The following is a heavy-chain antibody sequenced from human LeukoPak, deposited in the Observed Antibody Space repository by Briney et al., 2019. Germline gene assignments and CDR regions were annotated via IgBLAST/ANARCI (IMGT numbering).Heavy chain of an antibody. V-gene: IGHV1-69*06. Sequence: ASETVSCKASGGTFSSYAISWVRQAPGQGLEWMGGIIPIFGTANYAQKFQGRVTITADKSTSTAYMELSSLRSEDTAVYYCARVRDGYGDYWGQGTLVTVSS. CDR2: IIPIFGTA. D-gene: IGHD5-24*01. CDR1: GGTFSSYA. J-gene: IGHJ4*02. CDR3: ARVRDGYGDY.